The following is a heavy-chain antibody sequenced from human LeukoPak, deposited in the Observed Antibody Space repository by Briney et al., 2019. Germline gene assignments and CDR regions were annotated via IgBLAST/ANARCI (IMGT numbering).Heavy chain of an antibody. CDR2: ISSSSSTI. CDR1: GFTFSSYR. V-gene: IGHV3-48*04. D-gene: IGHD4-11*01. J-gene: IGHJ4*02. CDR3: ANYLRNTVAGYYYFEY. Sequence: GGSLRLSCAASGFTFSSYRMNWVRQAPGKGLEWVSYISSSSSTIYYADSVRGRFTISRDNAKNSVYLQTDSLRADDTAVYYCANYLRNTVAGYYYFEYWGQGTLVTVSS.